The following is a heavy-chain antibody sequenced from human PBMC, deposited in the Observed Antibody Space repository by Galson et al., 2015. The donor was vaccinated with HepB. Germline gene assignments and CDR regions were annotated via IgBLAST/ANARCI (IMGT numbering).Heavy chain of an antibody. CDR2: ITTDGST. Sequence: LRLSCTASGFTVSSDYVHWVRQAPGKGLGWVSVITTDGSTYYADSVKGRFTISRDSSKNTVSLQMNSLRADDTAVYYCATGRGFLLRYWGQGTLVTVSS. V-gene: IGHV3-53*01. D-gene: IGHD3-22*01. CDR3: ATGRGFLLRY. CDR1: GFTVSSDY. J-gene: IGHJ4*02.